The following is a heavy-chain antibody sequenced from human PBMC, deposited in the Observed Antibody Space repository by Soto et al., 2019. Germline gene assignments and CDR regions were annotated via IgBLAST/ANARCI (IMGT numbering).Heavy chain of an antibody. CDR3: ARAIRPNWFDP. J-gene: IGHJ5*02. CDR2: LYYSGST. Sequence: QVQLQESGPGLVKPSETLSLTCTVSGGSINSYYWSWIRQPPGKGLEWIGYLYYSGSTNYSPSLKSRVTISVDTSKNQFSLKLSSVTAADTAVYYCARAIRPNWFDPWGQGTLVTVSS. CDR1: GGSINSYY. V-gene: IGHV4-59*01.